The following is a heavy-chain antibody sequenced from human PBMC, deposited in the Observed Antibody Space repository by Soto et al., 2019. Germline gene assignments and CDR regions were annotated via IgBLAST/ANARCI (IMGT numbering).Heavy chain of an antibody. CDR1: GGSIGSYY. V-gene: IGHV4-59*01. J-gene: IGHJ4*02. Sequence: SETLSLTCAVSGGSIGSYYWNWIRQPPGKGLEWIGYVYYTGNNDYNPSLRSRVTISVDTSKNQFSLRLSSVTAADTAIYYCARASGTYYDRHFDYWGQGALVTVSS. D-gene: IGHD3-10*01. CDR3: ARASGTYYDRHFDY. CDR2: VYYTGNN.